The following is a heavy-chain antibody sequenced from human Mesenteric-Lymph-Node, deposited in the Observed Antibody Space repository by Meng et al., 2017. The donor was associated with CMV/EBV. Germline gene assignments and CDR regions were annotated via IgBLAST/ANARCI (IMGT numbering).Heavy chain of an antibody. J-gene: IGHJ4*02. Sequence: GGSLRLSCAASGFIFSASDMHWVRQASGKGLEWVGRVRSKSNNYATAYGASVKGRFTISRDDSKNMAYLQMNSLRAEDTAVYYCAKALALYSSSWCADYWGQGTLVTVSS. CDR3: AKALALYSSSWCADY. CDR1: GFIFSASD. CDR2: VRSKSNNYAT. V-gene: IGHV3-73*01. D-gene: IGHD6-13*01.